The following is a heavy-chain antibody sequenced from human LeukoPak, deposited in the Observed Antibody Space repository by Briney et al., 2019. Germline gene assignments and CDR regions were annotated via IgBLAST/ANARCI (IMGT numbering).Heavy chain of an antibody. V-gene: IGHV3-23*01. D-gene: IGHD2-2*01. CDR1: GFTFSSYA. CDR2: ISGSGGST. CDR3: ASWGRDIVVVPAQAFDY. J-gene: IGHJ4*02. Sequence: AGGSLRLSCAASGFTFSSYAMSWVRQAPGKGLEWVSAISGSGGSTYYADSVKGRFTISRDNSRNTLYLQMNSLRAEDTAVYYCASWGRDIVVVPAQAFDYWGQGTLVTVSS.